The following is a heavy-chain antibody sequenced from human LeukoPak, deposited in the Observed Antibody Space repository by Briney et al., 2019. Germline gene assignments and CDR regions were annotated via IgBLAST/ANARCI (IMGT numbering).Heavy chain of an antibody. Sequence: GESLKISCQGSGYSFTSYWIGWVRQMPGKGLEWMGIIYPGDSDTRYSPSFQGQVTISADKSISTAYLQWSSLKASDTAMYYCARQSVAYYYDSSGYYYFDYWGQGTLVTVSS. V-gene: IGHV5-51*01. CDR2: IYPGDSDT. J-gene: IGHJ4*02. CDR1: GYSFTSYW. CDR3: ARQSVAYYYDSSGYYYFDY. D-gene: IGHD3-22*01.